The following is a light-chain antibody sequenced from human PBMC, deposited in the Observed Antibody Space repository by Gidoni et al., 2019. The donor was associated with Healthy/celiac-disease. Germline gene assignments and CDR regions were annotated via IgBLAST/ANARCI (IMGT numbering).Light chain of an antibody. CDR2: LGS. V-gene: IGKV2-28*01. CDR1: QRLLHSNGYNY. CDR3: MQALQTPRT. J-gene: IGKJ1*01. Sequence: DMVMTQSPLSLPVTPVEPASISCRSSQRLLHSNGYNYVDWYLQKPGQSPRLLIYLGSNRASGVPDRFSGSGSGTDFTLKISRVEAEDVGVYYCMQALQTPRTFGQGTKVEIK.